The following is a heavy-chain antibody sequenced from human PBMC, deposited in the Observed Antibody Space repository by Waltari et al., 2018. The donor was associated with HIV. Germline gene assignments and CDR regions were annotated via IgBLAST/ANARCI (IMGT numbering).Heavy chain of an antibody. Sequence: QVQLQESGPGLVKPSQTLSLTCTVSGGSISSGGYYWSWIRQHPGKGLEWIGYIYYSGSTYYNPSLKSLVTISVDTSKNQFSLKLSSVTAADTAVYYCARDSRHGGSRIGAFDIWGQGTMVTVSS. CDR1: GGSISSGGYY. V-gene: IGHV4-31*01. CDR3: ARDSRHGGSRIGAFDI. D-gene: IGHD2-15*01. CDR2: IYYSGST. J-gene: IGHJ3*02.